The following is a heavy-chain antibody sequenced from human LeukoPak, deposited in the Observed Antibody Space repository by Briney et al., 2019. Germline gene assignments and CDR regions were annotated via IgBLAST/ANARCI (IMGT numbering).Heavy chain of an antibody. V-gene: IGHV4-31*03. CDR2: IHYSGST. CDR1: GGSISSGGYY. J-gene: IGHJ4*02. Sequence: PSETLSLTCTVSGGSISSGGYYWSWIRQHPGKGLEWIGYIHYSGSTYYNPSLKSRVTISLDTSKNQFSLKLSSVTAADTAVYYCARAATYDYVWDWGQGTLVTVSS. CDR3: ARAATYDYVWD. D-gene: IGHD3-16*01.